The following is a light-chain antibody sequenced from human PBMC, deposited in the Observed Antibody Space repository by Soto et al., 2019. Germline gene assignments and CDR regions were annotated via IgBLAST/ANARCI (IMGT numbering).Light chain of an antibody. CDR1: SSNIGINA. Sequence: QSVLTQPPSASGTPGQRVTISCSGSSSNIGINAVNWYQQLPGTAPKLLMYDNNQRPSGVPDRVSGSKSGTSASLAISGLQSDDEADYYCASWDDSLNGLLFGTGTKLTV. V-gene: IGLV1-44*01. CDR3: ASWDDSLNGLL. CDR2: DNN. J-gene: IGLJ1*01.